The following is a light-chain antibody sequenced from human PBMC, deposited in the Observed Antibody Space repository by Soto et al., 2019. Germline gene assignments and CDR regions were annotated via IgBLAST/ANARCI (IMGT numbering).Light chain of an antibody. J-gene: IGKJ4*01. V-gene: IGKV3-15*01. CDR2: DTS. CDR3: QPYNTWPLT. CDR1: QGVGDT. Sequence: VMRQSPATLSVYPGEGATHSCRASQGVGDTLAWYQHKPSQTPRLLIYDTSTRATGVPTRFSGSRSGAEFTLTINSLQSEDFAVYVCQPYNTWPLTFGGGTRWIS.